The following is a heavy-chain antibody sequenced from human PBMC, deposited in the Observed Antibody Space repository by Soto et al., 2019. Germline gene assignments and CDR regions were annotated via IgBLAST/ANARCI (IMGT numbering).Heavy chain of an antibody. V-gene: IGHV6-1*01. CDR1: GDSVSGNSAA. J-gene: IGHJ4*02. CDR2: TYYRSKWYN. Sequence: ALSLTCAISGDSVSGNSAAWNWIRQSPSRGLEWLGRTYYRSKWYNDYAVSVKSRITVTPDTSKNQFSLHLNSVTPEDTAVYYCARESPYYESSDSYFDYWVQGALVTVSS. CDR3: ARESPYYESSDSYFDY. D-gene: IGHD3-16*01.